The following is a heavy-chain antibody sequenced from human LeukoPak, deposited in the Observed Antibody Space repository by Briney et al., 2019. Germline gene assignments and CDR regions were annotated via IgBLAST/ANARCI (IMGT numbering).Heavy chain of an antibody. Sequence: SQTLSLTCAVSGGSISSGGYSWSWIRQTPGKGLEWIGYIYHSGSTYYNPSLKSRVTISVDRSKNQFSLKLSSVTAADTAVYYCARDKRQYYDFWSGYFDPWGQGTLVTVSS. D-gene: IGHD3-3*01. CDR3: ARDKRQYYDFWSGYFDP. J-gene: IGHJ5*02. CDR1: GGSISSGGYS. V-gene: IGHV4-30-2*01. CDR2: IYHSGST.